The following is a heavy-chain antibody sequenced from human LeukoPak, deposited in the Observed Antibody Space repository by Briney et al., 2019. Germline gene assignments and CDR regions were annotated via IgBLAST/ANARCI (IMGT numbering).Heavy chain of an antibody. D-gene: IGHD2-15*01. J-gene: IGHJ4*02. CDR1: GGSISSSSYY. CDR3: ARDQYGGSLGALDY. V-gene: IGHV4-39*07. CDR2: IYYSGST. Sequence: SETLSLTCTVSGGSISSSSYYWGWIRQPPGKGLEWIGSIYYSGSTYYNPSLKSRVTMSVDTSKNQFSLKLSSVTAADTAVYYCARDQYGGSLGALDYWGQGTLVTVSS.